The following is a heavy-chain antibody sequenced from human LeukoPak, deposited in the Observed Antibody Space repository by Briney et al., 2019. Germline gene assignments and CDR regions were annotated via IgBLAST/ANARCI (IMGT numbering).Heavy chain of an antibody. CDR1: GFTFSSYE. Sequence: GGSLRLSCAASGFTFSSYEMNWVRQAPGKGLEWVSYISSSGSTIYYADSVRGRFTISRDNAKNSLYLQINSLRAEDTAVYYCAELGITMIGGVWGKGTTATISS. V-gene: IGHV3-48*03. D-gene: IGHD3-10*02. J-gene: IGHJ6*04. CDR2: ISSSGSTI. CDR3: AELGITMIGGV.